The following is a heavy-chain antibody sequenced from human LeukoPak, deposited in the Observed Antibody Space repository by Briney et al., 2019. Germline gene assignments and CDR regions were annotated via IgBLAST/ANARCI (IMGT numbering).Heavy chain of an antibody. CDR1: GGSISSYY. CDR2: IYYSGST. D-gene: IGHD6-13*01. CDR3: ARSRSSSWDDAFDI. V-gene: IGHV4-59*01. J-gene: IGHJ3*02. Sequence: SETPSLTCTVSGGSISSYYWSWIRQPPGKGLEWIGYIYYSGSTNYNPSLKSRVTISVDTSKNQLSLKLSSVTAADTAVYYCARSRSSSWDDAFDIWGQGTMVTVSS.